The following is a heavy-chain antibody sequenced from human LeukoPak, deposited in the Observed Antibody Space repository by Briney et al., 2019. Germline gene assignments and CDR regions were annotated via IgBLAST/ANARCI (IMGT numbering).Heavy chain of an antibody. CDR1: GGSFSGYF. Sequence: PSETPSLTCAVYGGSFSGYFCWIRQSPGKGLEWIGEINHRGVTNYRPSLGGRVSIFTDRSLNQFSLRLTSVTAADTGTYYCASGPGTSVIRGVSPKYWGQGTPVTVSS. D-gene: IGHD3-10*01. J-gene: IGHJ4*02. V-gene: IGHV4-34*01. CDR2: INHRGVT. CDR3: ASGPGTSVIRGVSPKY.